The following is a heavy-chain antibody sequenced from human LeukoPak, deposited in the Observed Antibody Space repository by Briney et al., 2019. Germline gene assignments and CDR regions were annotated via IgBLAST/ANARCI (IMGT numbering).Heavy chain of an antibody. CDR1: GFTFSDYY. CDR2: ISTSSTDT. J-gene: IGHJ5*02. D-gene: IGHD1-1*01. V-gene: IGHV3-11*06. CDR3: ARDGAPSNENGFDP. Sequence: PGGSLRLSCAASGFTFSDYYMSWIRQAPGKGLEWVSYISTSSTDTNYADSVEGRFTISRDNAKKSLYLQMNSLRAEDTAVYYCARDGAPSNENGFDPWGQGTLVTVSS.